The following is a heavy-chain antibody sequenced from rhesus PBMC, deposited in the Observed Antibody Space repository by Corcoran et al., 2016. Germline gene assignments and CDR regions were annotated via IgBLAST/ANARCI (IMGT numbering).Heavy chain of an antibody. Sequence: EVQLVESGGGLAKPGGSLRLSCAASGFTFSSYWMNWVRQAPGKGLEWVSYIRNGGGSTYYADPAKGRFTITRDNAKNTLALQMNSLRAEDTAVYYCAKDSRVAAAGTGGGFDYWGQGVLVTVSS. CDR2: IRNGGGST. V-gene: IGHV3S25*01. D-gene: IGHD6-25*01. CDR3: AKDSRVAAAGTGGGFDY. J-gene: IGHJ4*01. CDR1: GFTFSSYW.